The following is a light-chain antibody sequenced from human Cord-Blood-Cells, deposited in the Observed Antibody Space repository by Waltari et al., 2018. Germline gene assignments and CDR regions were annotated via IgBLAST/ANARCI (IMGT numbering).Light chain of an antibody. J-gene: IGKJ2*03. V-gene: IGKV2-28*01. CDR3: MQALQTPRS. Sequence: DIVMTQSPLSLPVTPGEPASISCRSSQSLLHSNGYNYLDWYLQKPGQSPQLLIYLGSNRASGVPDRCSGSGSGTDFTLKISRVEAEDVGFYYCMQALQTPRSFGQGTKLEIK. CDR1: QSLLHSNGYNY. CDR2: LGS.